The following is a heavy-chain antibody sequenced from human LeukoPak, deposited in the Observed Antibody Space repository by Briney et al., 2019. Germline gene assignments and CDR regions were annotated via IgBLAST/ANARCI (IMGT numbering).Heavy chain of an antibody. V-gene: IGHV3-15*01. CDR3: ARWLVDY. CDR2: IKSKTDGGTT. Sequence: GGSLRLSCAASGFTFSSYAMSWVRQAPGKGLEWVGRIKSKTDGGTTDYAAPVKGRFTISRDDSKNTLYLQMNSLKTEDTAVYYCARWLVDYWGQGTLVTVSS. CDR1: GFTFSSYA. D-gene: IGHD5-24*01. J-gene: IGHJ4*02.